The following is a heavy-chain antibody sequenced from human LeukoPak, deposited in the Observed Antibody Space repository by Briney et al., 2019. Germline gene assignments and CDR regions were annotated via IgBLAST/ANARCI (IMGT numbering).Heavy chain of an antibody. CDR2: IIPILGIA. Sequence: GASVKVSCKASGGTFSSYAISWVRQAPGQGLEWMGRIIPILGIANYAQKFQGRVTMTRNTSISTAYMELSSLRSEDTAVYYCARGPPMPNYALIDYWGQGTLVTVSS. CDR1: GGTFSSYA. J-gene: IGHJ4*02. D-gene: IGHD2-2*01. V-gene: IGHV1-69*04. CDR3: ARGPPMPNYALIDY.